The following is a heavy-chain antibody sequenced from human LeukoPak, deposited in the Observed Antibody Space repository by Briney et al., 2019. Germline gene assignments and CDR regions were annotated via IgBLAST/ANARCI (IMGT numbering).Heavy chain of an antibody. D-gene: IGHD4-23*01. Sequence: PGGSLRLSCAASGFTFSSYAMSWVRQAPGKGLEWVSAISGSGVNTYYADSVKGRFTISRDNSKSTLYLQMSTLRAEDTAVYYCAKWNGGNSLLDFDYWGQGTLVTVSS. CDR3: AKWNGGNSLLDFDY. J-gene: IGHJ4*02. V-gene: IGHV3-23*01. CDR2: ISGSGVNT. CDR1: GFTFSSYA.